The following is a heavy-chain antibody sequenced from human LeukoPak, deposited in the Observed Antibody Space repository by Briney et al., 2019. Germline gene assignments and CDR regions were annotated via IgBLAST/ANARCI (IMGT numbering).Heavy chain of an antibody. V-gene: IGHV4-38-2*01. Sequence: PSGTLSLTCAFSGYSISRCYYWGLIRQPPGKGLEWSGSIYYSGSTYYNPSLKSRVTISVDTSKNKFSMKLSSVTAADTAVYYCASVSGGDAFDIWGQGTMVTVSS. D-gene: IGHD2-15*01. J-gene: IGHJ3*02. CDR3: ASVSGGDAFDI. CDR1: GYSISRCYY. CDR2: IYYSGST.